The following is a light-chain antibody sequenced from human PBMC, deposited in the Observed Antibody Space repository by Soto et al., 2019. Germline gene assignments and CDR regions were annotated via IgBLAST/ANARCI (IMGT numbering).Light chain of an antibody. CDR3: KSYDSSLSGAWV. V-gene: IGLV1-40*01. J-gene: IGLJ1*01. Sequence: QSVLTQPPSVSGAPGQRVTISCTGSSSNIGAGYDVHWYQQLPGTAPKLLIYGNSNRPSGVPDRFSGSKSGTSASLAIAGLQAEDEADYYCKSYDSSLSGAWVFGTGTKVTVL. CDR2: GNS. CDR1: SSNIGAGYD.